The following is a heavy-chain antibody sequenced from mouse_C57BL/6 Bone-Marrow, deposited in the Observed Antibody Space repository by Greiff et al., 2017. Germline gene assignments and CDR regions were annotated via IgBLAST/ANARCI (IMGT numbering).Heavy chain of an antibody. V-gene: IGHV1-55*01. D-gene: IGHD1-1*01. CDR2: IYPGSGST. Sequence: QVHVKQPGAELVKPGASVKMSCKASGYTFTSYWITWVKQRPGQGLEWIGDIYPGSGSTNYNEKFKSKATLTVDTSSSTAYMQLSSLTSEDSAVYYCARKWGSSLAWFAYWGQGTLVTVSA. CDR3: ARKWGSSLAWFAY. J-gene: IGHJ3*01. CDR1: GYTFTSYW.